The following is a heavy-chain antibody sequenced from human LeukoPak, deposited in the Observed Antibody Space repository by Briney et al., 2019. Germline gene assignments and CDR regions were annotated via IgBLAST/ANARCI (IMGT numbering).Heavy chain of an antibody. Sequence: SETLSLTCTVSGGSISNYYWSWIRQPAGKGLEWIGRIYSGGSTNYNPSLRSRVTVSVDTSKDQFSLKVISVTAADTAVYYCARGPIGATNEAFDFWGQGTLVTVSS. CDR2: IYSGGST. CDR1: GGSISNYY. CDR3: ARGPIGATNEAFDF. D-gene: IGHD5-12*01. V-gene: IGHV4-4*07. J-gene: IGHJ4*02.